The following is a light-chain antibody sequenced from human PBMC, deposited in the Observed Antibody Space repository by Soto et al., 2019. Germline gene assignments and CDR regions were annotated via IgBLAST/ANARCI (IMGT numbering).Light chain of an antibody. CDR3: QQDYIDTLS. V-gene: IGKV4-1*01. Sequence: DIVMTQSPDSLAVSLGARATINCKSSQSVLDTSSNKNYLAWYQHKPGQAPKLLLYWASLRESGVPDRFSGSGSGTDFTLTVSSLQAEDVAVYYGQQDYIDTLSFGGGTKVESK. CDR1: QSVLDTSSNKNY. J-gene: IGKJ4*01. CDR2: WAS.